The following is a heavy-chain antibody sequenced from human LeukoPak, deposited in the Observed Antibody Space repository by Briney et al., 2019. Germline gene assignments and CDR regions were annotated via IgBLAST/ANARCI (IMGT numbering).Heavy chain of an antibody. CDR2: INPNSGGT. J-gene: IGHJ6*03. D-gene: IGHD1-7*01. CDR3: ARDFPPRLNWNLEDYYYYYMDV. CDR1: GYTFTGYY. V-gene: IGHV1-2*02. Sequence: GASVKVSCKASGYTFTGYYMHWVRQAPGQGLEWMGWINPNSGGTNYAQKFQGRVTMTRDTSISTAYMELSRLRSDDTAVYYCARDFPPRLNWNLEDYYYYYMDVWGKGTTVTVSS.